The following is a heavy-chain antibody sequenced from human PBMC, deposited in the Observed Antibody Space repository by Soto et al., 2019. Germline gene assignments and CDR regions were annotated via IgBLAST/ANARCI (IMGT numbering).Heavy chain of an antibody. CDR1: VAKLQKHV. CDR3: ARGHFRPSAMDV. J-gene: IGHJ6*02. CDR2: TIPALGKT. V-gene: IGHV1-69*10. D-gene: IGHD3-10*01. Sequence: SLKASPKATVAKLQKHVFTWVQQAPAQGLEWMGGTIPALGKTHYIEKFQSRVTITVDDATRTVYMEVRDMTSEDTPFYYCARGHFRPSAMDVWGQGTTVTVSS.